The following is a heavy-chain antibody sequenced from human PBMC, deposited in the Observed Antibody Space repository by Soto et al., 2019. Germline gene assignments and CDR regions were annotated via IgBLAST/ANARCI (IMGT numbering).Heavy chain of an antibody. D-gene: IGHD3-9*01. Sequence: PVGSLRLSCAASGFTFSDYYMSWIRQAPGKGLEWVSYISSSSSYTNYADSVKGRFTISRDNAKNSLYLQMNSLRAEDTAVYYCARGGVLRYFDWLLSDWFDPWGQGTLVTVSS. CDR1: GFTFSDYY. CDR2: ISSSSSYT. J-gene: IGHJ5*02. V-gene: IGHV3-11*06. CDR3: ARGGVLRYFDWLLSDWFDP.